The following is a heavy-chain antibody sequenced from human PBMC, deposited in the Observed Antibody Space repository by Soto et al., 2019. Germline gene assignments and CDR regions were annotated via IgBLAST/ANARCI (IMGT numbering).Heavy chain of an antibody. Sequence: QVQLVESGGGLVKPGGSLRLSCAASGFTFSDYDMNWIRQAPGKGLEWISYITGGSSAINYADSVKGRFTISRDNAENSLFLQINSLTAEDTAVYYCARRHNSGWGAFDIWGQGTLVTVSS. V-gene: IGHV3-11*01. J-gene: IGHJ3*02. CDR3: ARRHNSGWGAFDI. D-gene: IGHD6-19*01. CDR2: ITGGSSAI. CDR1: GFTFSDYD.